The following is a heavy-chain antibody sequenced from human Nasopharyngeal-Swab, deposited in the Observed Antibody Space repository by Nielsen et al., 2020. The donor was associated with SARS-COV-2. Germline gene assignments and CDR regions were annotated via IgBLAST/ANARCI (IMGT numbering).Heavy chain of an antibody. J-gene: IGHJ6*03. CDR2: ISWNRGSI. Sequence: GRQAPGKGLEWVSGISWNRGSIGYADSVKGRFTISRDNAKNSLYLQMNSLRAEDTALYYCARALPRDYYYMDVWGKGTTVTVSS. V-gene: IGHV3-9*01. D-gene: IGHD1-26*01. CDR3: ARALPRDYYYMDV.